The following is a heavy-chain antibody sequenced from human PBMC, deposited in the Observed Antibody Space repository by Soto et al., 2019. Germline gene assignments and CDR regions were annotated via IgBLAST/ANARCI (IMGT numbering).Heavy chain of an antibody. CDR2: IRGKGFGGTT. CDR1: GFTFGDYA. J-gene: IGHJ4*02. Sequence: PGGSLRLSCTASGFTFGDYAVSWFRQAPGKGLEWVGFIRGKGFGGTTEYAASVKGGFTISREDSKSIAFLQMNGLKTEDTAVYYCTRGRQRPPYYFDCWGQGTLVTVS. D-gene: IGHD1-1*01. V-gene: IGHV3-49*03. CDR3: TRGRQRPPYYFDC.